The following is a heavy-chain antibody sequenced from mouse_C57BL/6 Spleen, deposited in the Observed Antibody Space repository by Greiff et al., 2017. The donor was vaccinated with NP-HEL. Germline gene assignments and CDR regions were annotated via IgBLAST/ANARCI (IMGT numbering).Heavy chain of an antibody. CDR3: ARGGSEDYFDY. Sequence: QVQLQQSGPELVKPGASVKISCKASGYSFTSYYIHWVKQRPGQGLEWIGWIYPGSGNTKYNEKFKGKATLTADTSSSTAYMQLSSLTSEDSAVYYCARGGSEDYFDYWGQGTTLTVSS. CDR2: IYPGSGNT. CDR1: GYSFTSYY. J-gene: IGHJ2*01. V-gene: IGHV1-66*01.